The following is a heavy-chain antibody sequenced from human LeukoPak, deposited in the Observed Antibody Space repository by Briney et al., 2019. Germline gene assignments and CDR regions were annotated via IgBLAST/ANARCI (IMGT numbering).Heavy chain of an antibody. D-gene: IGHD3-16*01. V-gene: IGHV3-74*01. CDR3: ARDLRRSPDR. Sequence: GGSLRLSCSASGFTFTTYWMNWVRQAPGKGLVWVSLINTDSRTTTYADSVKGRFTISRDNAKNTVYLQMKSLGGEDTAVYYCARDLRRSPDRWVQGTLVTVSS. J-gene: IGHJ5*02. CDR2: INTDSRTT. CDR1: GFTFTTYW.